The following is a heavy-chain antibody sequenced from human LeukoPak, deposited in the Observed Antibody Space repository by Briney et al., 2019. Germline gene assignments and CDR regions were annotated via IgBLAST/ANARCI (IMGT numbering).Heavy chain of an antibody. CDR1: GFSFSSFSSSV. Sequence: GGSLRLSCAASGFSFSSFSSSVMSWVRQAPGEGLEVVSAISGSGDKTYYADSVKGRFTISRDNSKNTLYLQMNSLRAEDTAVYYCASLTEQQLPNEWNYFDYWGQGTLVTVSS. D-gene: IGHD6-13*01. V-gene: IGHV3-23*01. J-gene: IGHJ4*02. CDR3: ASLTEQQLPNEWNYFDY. CDR2: ISGSGDKT.